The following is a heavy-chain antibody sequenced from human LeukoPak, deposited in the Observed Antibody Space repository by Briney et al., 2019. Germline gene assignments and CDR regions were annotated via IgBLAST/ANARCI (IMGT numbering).Heavy chain of an antibody. CDR3: ARVLDNWFDP. CDR2: IYYSGST. CDR1: GGSISSNGYS. Sequence: PSETLSLTCAVSGGSISSNGYSWTWIRQPPGKGLEWIGHIYYSGSTYYNPSLKSRVTMSVDTSKNQFSLKLSSVTAADTAVYYCARVLDNWFDPWGQGTLVTVSS. J-gene: IGHJ5*02. V-gene: IGHV4-30-4*07.